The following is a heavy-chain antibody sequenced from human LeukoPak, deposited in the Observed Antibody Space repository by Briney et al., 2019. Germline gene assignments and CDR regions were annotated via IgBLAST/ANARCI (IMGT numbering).Heavy chain of an antibody. V-gene: IGHV3-48*02. J-gene: IGHJ4*02. CDR2: ISISGGHI. Sequence: PGGALRLSRVASLFSFSRYSMNGVRPAPGRGGEGVAYISISGGHIYYADSVKGSFTISRDNAKNTLYLQMDSVRDGDTGLYFCARDYYDSSGLSRGGYWGQGTLVTVSS. CDR3: ARDYYDSSGLSRGGY. D-gene: IGHD3-22*01. CDR1: LFSFSRYS.